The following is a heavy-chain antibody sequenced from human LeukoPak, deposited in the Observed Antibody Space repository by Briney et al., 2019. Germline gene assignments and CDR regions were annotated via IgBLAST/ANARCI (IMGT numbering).Heavy chain of an antibody. D-gene: IGHD3-3*01. CDR1: GYTFTGYY. V-gene: IGHV1-2*02. CDR3: ARSHTPITIFGVVQGYYYMDV. Sequence: ASVKVSCKASGYTFTGYYMHRVRQAPGQGLEWMGWINPNSGGTNYAQKFQGRVTMTRDTSISTAYMELSRLRSDDTAVYYCARSHTPITIFGVVQGYYYMDVWGKGTTVTVSS. J-gene: IGHJ6*03. CDR2: INPNSGGT.